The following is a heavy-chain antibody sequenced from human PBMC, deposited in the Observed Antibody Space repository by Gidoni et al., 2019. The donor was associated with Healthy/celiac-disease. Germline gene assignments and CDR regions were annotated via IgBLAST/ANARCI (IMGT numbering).Heavy chain of an antibody. Sequence: QVQLVESGGGVVQPGRSLRLSCAASGFTFSSYAMHWVRQAPGKGLEWVAVISYDGSNKYYADSVKGRFTISRDNSKNTLYLQMNSLRAEDTAVYYCARGRFSYGMDVWGQGTTVTASS. J-gene: IGHJ6*02. D-gene: IGHD3-3*01. CDR1: GFTFSSYA. CDR2: ISYDGSNK. CDR3: ARGRFSYGMDV. V-gene: IGHV3-30*01.